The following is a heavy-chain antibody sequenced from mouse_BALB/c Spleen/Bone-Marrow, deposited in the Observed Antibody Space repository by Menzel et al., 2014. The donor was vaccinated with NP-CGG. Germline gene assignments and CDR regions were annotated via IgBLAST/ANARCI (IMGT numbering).Heavy chain of an antibody. CDR2: INSNGDNT. V-gene: IGHV5-6-2*01. CDR3: ARRGISTAEGVGAMDY. CDR1: GFTFTSYY. J-gene: IGHJ4*01. Sequence: EVKLMESGGGLVKLGGSLKLSCAASGFTFTSYYMTWVRQTPEKRLELVAAINSNGDNTYYPDTMKGRFTISRDNAKNTLYLQMSSLKSEDTALFYCARRGISTAEGVGAMDYWGQGTSVTVSS. D-gene: IGHD1-2*01.